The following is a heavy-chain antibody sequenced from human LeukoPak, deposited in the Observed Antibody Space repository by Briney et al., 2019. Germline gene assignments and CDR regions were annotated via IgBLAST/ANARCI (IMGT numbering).Heavy chain of an antibody. CDR1: GFTFSNYA. Sequence: GGSLRLSCAATGFTFSNYAMHWVRQAPGKGLEWVAVISYDGSNKNYADSVKGRVTISRDNSKNTLYLQMNSLRTEDTAVYYCARGYSSSWYYSDYWGQGTLVTVSS. V-gene: IGHV3-30-3*01. CDR2: ISYDGSNK. J-gene: IGHJ4*02. CDR3: ARGYSSSWYYSDY. D-gene: IGHD6-13*01.